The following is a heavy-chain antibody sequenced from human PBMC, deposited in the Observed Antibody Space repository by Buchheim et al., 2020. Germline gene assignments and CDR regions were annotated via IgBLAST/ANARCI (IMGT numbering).Heavy chain of an antibody. V-gene: IGHV3-30*03. CDR1: GLTLSVSA. Sequence: QVQLVESGGGVVQPGRSLRLSCAASGLTLSVSAMDWVRQAPGKGLEWVAFISNDGSGKSYADSVKGRFTISRDTSKTQRYLQMNSLRVEDTAVYFCARGVKHGMDVWGQGTT. CDR2: ISNDGSGK. J-gene: IGHJ6*02. CDR3: ARGVKHGMDV. D-gene: IGHD2-8*01.